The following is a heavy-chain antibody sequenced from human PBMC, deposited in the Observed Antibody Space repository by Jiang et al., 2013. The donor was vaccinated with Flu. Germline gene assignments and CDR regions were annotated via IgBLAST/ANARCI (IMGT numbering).Heavy chain of an antibody. CDR2: IWYDGSNK. V-gene: IGHV3-33*01. J-gene: IGHJ4*02. CDR3: ARAQVFVDYGDYPDYFDY. Sequence: GVVQPGRSLRLSCAASGFTFSSYGMHWVRQAPGKGLEWVAVIWYDGSNKYYADSVKGRFTISRDNSKNTLYLQMNSLRAEDTAVYYCARAQVFVDYGDYPDYFDYWGQGTLVTVSS. CDR1: GFTFSSYG. D-gene: IGHD4-17*01.